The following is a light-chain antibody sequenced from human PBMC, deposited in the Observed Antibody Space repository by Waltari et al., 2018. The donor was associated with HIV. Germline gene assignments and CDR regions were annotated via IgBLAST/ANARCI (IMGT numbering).Light chain of an antibody. CDR3: ATWDSDLRGWV. CDR2: DND. V-gene: IGLV1-51*01. Sequence: QSVLTQPPSVSAAPGQKVAISCSGSTSNIWRNYVSWYQHLPGAAPKLLIYDNDQRPSWFPDRFSGSKADTSATLGITGLQTGDEADYYCATWDSDLRGWVFGGGTKLAVL. CDR1: TSNIWRNY. J-gene: IGLJ3*02.